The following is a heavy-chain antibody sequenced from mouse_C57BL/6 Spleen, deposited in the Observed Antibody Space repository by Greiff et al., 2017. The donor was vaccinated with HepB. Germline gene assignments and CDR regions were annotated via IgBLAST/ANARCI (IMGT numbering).Heavy chain of an antibody. D-gene: IGHD1-1*01. Sequence: EVQLQQSVAELVRPGASVKLSCTASGFNIKNTYMHWVKQRPEQGLEWIGRIDPANGNTKYAPKFQGKATITADTSSNTAYLQLSSLTSEDTAIYYWARGITTVVATRYYAMDYWGQGTSVTVSS. V-gene: IGHV14-3*01. CDR1: GFNIKNTY. CDR3: ARGITTVVATRYYAMDY. CDR2: IDPANGNT. J-gene: IGHJ4*01.